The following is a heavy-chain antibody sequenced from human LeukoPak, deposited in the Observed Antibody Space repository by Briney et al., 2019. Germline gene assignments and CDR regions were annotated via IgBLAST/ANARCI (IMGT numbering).Heavy chain of an antibody. Sequence: PSETLSLTCTVSGGSISGYYWSWVRQPPGKGLEWIGYIYYSGSTYYNPSLKSRVTISVDTSKNQFSLKLSSVTAADTAVYYCARGGAAAELDYWGQGTLVTVSS. CDR2: IYYSGST. J-gene: IGHJ4*02. CDR3: ARGGAAAELDY. CDR1: GGSISGYY. V-gene: IGHV4-59*08. D-gene: IGHD6-13*01.